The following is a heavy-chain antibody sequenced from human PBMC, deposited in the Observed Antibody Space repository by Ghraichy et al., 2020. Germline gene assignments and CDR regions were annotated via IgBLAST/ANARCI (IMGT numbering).Heavy chain of an antibody. CDR3: AVDERYCSGGSCSGDWYFDL. Sequence: SVKFSCKASGGTFSSYAISWVRQAPGQGLEWMGGIIPIFGTANYAQKFQGRVTITADESTSTAYMELSSLRSEDTAVYYCAVDERYCSGGSCSGDWYFDLWGRGTLVTVSS. CDR1: GGTFSSYA. D-gene: IGHD2-15*01. J-gene: IGHJ2*01. V-gene: IGHV1-69*13. CDR2: IIPIFGTA.